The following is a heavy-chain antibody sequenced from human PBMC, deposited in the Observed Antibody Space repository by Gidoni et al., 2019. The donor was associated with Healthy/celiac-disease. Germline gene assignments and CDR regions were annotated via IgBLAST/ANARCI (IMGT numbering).Heavy chain of an antibody. J-gene: IGHJ6*03. CDR1: GGSISSGSYY. V-gene: IGHV4-61*02. Sequence: QVQLQESGTGLVKPSQTLSLTCTVSGGSISSGSYYWSWIRQPAGKGLEWIGRIYTSGSTNYNPSLKSRVTISVDTSKNQFSLKLSSVTAADTAVYYCARGSIAARPSYYYMDVWGKGTTVTVSS. D-gene: IGHD6-6*01. CDR3: ARGSIAARPSYYYMDV. CDR2: IYTSGST.